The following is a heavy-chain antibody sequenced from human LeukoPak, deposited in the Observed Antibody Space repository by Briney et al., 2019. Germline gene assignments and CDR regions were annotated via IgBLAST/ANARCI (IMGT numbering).Heavy chain of an antibody. J-gene: IGHJ4*02. D-gene: IGHD3-22*01. Sequence: GGSLRLSCAASGFTFRTYGMHWVRQAPGKGLEWVAVISYDGSNKYYADSVKGRFTISRDNSKNTLYLQMNSLRAEDTAVYYCAKGRTYYYDSGLDYWGQGTLVTVSS. CDR3: AKGRTYYYDSGLDY. CDR2: ISYDGSNK. CDR1: GFTFRTYG. V-gene: IGHV3-30*18.